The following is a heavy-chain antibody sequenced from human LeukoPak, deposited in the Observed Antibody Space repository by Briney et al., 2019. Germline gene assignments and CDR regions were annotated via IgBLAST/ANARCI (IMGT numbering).Heavy chain of an antibody. CDR3: AKAKGGL. Sequence: PGGSLRLSCVASEFTFSIYTMTWFRQAPEKGLEWVSSISGSGDATYFADSVRGRFTLSRDNSRNTLFLQMDSLRVDDTAVYYCAKAKGGLWGQGTLVTVSS. V-gene: IGHV3-23*01. D-gene: IGHD2-15*01. CDR1: EFTFSIYT. CDR2: ISGSGDAT. J-gene: IGHJ4*02.